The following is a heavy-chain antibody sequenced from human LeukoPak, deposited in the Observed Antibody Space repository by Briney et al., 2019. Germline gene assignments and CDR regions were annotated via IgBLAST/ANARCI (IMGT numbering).Heavy chain of an antibody. CDR2: IGNTET. J-gene: IGHJ4*01. V-gene: IGHV3-23*01. CDR1: GFPFETNA. CDR3: AKGIYSSGWSYFDY. Sequence: GGSLRLSCATSGFPFETNAMSWVRQAPGKGLEWVATIGNTETFYADSVKGRFTISRDNSKNTLYLQMNSLRAEDTAVYYCAKGIYSSGWSYFDYWGHGTLVTVSS. D-gene: IGHD6-19*01.